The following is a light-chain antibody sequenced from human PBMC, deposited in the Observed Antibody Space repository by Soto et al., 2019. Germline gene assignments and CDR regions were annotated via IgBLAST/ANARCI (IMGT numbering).Light chain of an antibody. V-gene: IGKV3-20*01. CDR1: QSVSSTS. J-gene: IGKJ5*01. CDR3: QHYVTSSIT. Sequence: EVVLTQSPGTLSLSPGERVTILCLASQSVSSTSLAWYQQKPGQPPRLLIYGASSRATGTPDRISGGGSGTHFPLTISRLEPEDFAVYYCQHYVTSSITFGQRTRLEIK. CDR2: GAS.